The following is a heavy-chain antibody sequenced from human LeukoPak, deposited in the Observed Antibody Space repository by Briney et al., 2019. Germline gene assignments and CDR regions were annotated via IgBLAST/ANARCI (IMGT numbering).Heavy chain of an antibody. D-gene: IGHD3-10*01. Sequence: SETLSLTCTVSGGSIRSSLYYWAWIRQTPGKGLEWIESIDYSGSTNYNPSLKSRATIFVDTSKNQFSLKLSSLTAADTAVYYCARLLWFGESPLFDYWGQGTLVTVSS. CDR2: IDYSGST. CDR3: ARLLWFGESPLFDY. V-gene: IGHV4-39*01. CDR1: GGSIRSSLYY. J-gene: IGHJ4*02.